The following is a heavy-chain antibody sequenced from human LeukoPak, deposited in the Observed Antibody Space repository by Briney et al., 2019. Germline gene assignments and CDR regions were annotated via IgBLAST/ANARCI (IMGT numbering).Heavy chain of an antibody. CDR1: GFTFSDYW. V-gene: IGHV3-7*01. Sequence: GGSLRLSCAASGFTFSDYWISWVRQAPGKGLEWVANIKQDGSQKSYVNSVKGIFTISRDNAEMSVYLQMNSLSAEDTAVYFCVREDGGGFGSWGRGTLVSASS. CDR2: IKQDGSQK. J-gene: IGHJ5*01. CDR3: VREDGGGFGS. D-gene: IGHD3-10*01.